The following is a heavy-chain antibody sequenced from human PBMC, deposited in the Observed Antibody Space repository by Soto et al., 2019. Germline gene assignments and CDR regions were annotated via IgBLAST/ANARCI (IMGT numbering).Heavy chain of an antibody. V-gene: IGHV5-51*01. CDR3: ARLRLWFGENYYMDV. D-gene: IGHD3-10*01. CDR2: IYPGDSDT. CDR1: GYSFTSYR. Sequence: RESLKISRKGFGYSFTSYRIRRGPPMPGKGLEWMGIIYPGDSDTRYSPSFQGQVTISADKSISTAYLQWSSLKASDTAMYYCARLRLWFGENYYMDVCGKGTTVTVSS. J-gene: IGHJ6*03.